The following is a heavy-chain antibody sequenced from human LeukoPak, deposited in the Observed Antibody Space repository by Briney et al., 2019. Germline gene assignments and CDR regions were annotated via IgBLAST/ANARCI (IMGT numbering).Heavy chain of an antibody. J-gene: IGHJ4*02. CDR3: ARDFRHCGGDCYSERHYYFDF. CDR1: GFTFSSYA. CDR2: ISYDGSNK. D-gene: IGHD2-21*02. V-gene: IGHV3-30-3*01. Sequence: GGSLRLSCAASGFTFSSYAMHWVRQAPGKGLEWVAVISYDGSNKYYADSVKGRFTISRDNSKNTLYLQMNSLRAEDTAVYYCARDFRHCGGDCYSERHYYFDFWGQGTLVTVSS.